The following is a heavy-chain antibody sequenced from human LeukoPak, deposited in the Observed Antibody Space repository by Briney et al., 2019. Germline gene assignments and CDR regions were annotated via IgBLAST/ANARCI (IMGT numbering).Heavy chain of an antibody. CDR3: ARAAYYDSSGYLDH. J-gene: IGHJ4*02. V-gene: IGHV4-59*11. CDR2: IYYSGST. CDR1: GGSISSHY. Sequence: PSETLSLTCTVSGGSISSHYWSWIRQPPGKGLEWIGYIYYSGSTNYNPSLKSRVTISVDTSKNQFSLKLSSMTAADTAVYYCARAAYYDSSGYLDHWGQGTLVTVSS. D-gene: IGHD3-22*01.